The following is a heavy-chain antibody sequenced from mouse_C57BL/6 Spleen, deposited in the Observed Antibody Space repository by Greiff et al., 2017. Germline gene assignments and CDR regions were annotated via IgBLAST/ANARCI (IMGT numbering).Heavy chain of an antibody. Sequence: QVQLQQPGAELVKPGASVKMSCKASGYTFTSYWITWVKQRPGQGLEWIGDIYPGSGSTNYNEKFKSKATLTVDTSSSTAYMQLSSLTSEDSAVYDGARGLGTFYYAMDYWGQGTSVTVSS. J-gene: IGHJ4*01. CDR3: ARGLGTFYYAMDY. CDR2: IYPGSGST. CDR1: GYTFTSYW. V-gene: IGHV1-55*01. D-gene: IGHD4-1*01.